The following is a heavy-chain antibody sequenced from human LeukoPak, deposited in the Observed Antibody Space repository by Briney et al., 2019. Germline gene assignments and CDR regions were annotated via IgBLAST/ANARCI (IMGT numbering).Heavy chain of an antibody. CDR2: IYYSGST. Sequence: SETLSLTCTVSGGSISSNSYYWGWIRQPPGKGLDWIGSIYYSGSTYYNPSLKSRVTISVDMSKNQFSLKLSSVTAADTATYYCARLPNSGSYLGHLDIWGQGTMVTVSS. D-gene: IGHD1-26*01. J-gene: IGHJ3*02. CDR1: GGSISSNSYY. V-gene: IGHV4-39*01. CDR3: ARLPNSGSYLGHLDI.